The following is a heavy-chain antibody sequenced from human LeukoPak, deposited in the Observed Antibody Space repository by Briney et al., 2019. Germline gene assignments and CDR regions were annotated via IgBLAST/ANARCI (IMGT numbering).Heavy chain of an antibody. Sequence: GASVTVSCKASGYTFTSYGIRWVRQPPGHGLEWMGWISAYTGNTNYAQKLQGRVTMTTDTSTSTAYMELRSLRSDDTAVYYCASSDLPRGYSYGYTDLDYWGQGTLVTVS. D-gene: IGHD5-18*01. CDR3: ASSDLPRGYSYGYTDLDY. CDR1: GYTFTSYG. CDR2: ISAYTGNT. J-gene: IGHJ4*02. V-gene: IGHV1-18*01.